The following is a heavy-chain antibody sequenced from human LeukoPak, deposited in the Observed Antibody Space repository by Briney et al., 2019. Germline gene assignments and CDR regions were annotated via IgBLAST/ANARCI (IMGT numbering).Heavy chain of an antibody. V-gene: IGHV3-7*01. J-gene: IGHJ4*02. Sequence: PGGSLRLSCVASGFTFSGSWMNWIRQPPGRGLEWVANLNPDGNAKRYVDSVKGRFHTSRDNAEASFYLEMNSLRDEDTAVYYCAAWYAESTQEHNLWGQGIRVTVSS. D-gene: IGHD2-21*01. CDR3: AAWYAESTQEHNL. CDR2: LNPDGNAK. CDR1: GFTFSGSW.